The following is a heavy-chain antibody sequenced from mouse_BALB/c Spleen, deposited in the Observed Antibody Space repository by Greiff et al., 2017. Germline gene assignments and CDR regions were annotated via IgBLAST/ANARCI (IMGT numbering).Heavy chain of an antibody. CDR3: ARIFYGNYGNMDY. Sequence: EVQVVESGPELVKPGASVKMSCKASGYTFTSYVMHWVKQKPGQGLEWIGYINPYNDGTKYNEKFKGKATLTSDKSSSTAYMELSSLTSEDSAVYYCARIFYGNYGNMDYWGQGTSVTVSS. CDR1: GYTFTSYV. D-gene: IGHD2-1*01. V-gene: IGHV1-14*01. CDR2: INPYNDGT. J-gene: IGHJ4*01.